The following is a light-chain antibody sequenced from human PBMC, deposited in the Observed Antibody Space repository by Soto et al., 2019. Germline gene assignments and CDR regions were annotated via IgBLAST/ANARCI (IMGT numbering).Light chain of an antibody. V-gene: IGKV1-5*03. J-gene: IGKJ1*01. Sequence: DIQMTQSPSALSASVGDRVTITCRASQSMYLAWYQQKPGKAPNLLIYRASNLQRGVPSRFSGSGFGTEFTLTISSLQPDDFATYHCQQCYSYPWTFGQGTKVEVK. CDR3: QQCYSYPWT. CDR1: QSMY. CDR2: RAS.